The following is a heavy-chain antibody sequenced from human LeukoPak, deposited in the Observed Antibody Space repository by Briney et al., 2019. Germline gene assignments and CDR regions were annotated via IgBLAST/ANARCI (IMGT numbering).Heavy chain of an antibody. CDR3: ARPYSSGWYGAYFDY. Sequence: PSETLSLTCTVSGYSISSGYYWGWIRQPPGKGLEWIGSIYYSGSTYYNPSLKSRVTISVDTSKNQFSLKLSSVTAADTAVYYCARPYSSGWYGAYFDYWGQGTLVTVSS. V-gene: IGHV4-38-2*02. J-gene: IGHJ4*02. D-gene: IGHD6-19*01. CDR1: GYSISSGYY. CDR2: IYYSGST.